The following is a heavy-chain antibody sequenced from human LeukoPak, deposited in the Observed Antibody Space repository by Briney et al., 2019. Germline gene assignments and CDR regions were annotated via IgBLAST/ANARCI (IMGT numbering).Heavy chain of an antibody. CDR1: GFTFSSYE. Sequence: GGSLRLSCAASGFTFSSYEMNWVRQAPGKGLEWVSYISGSGSTIYYADSVKGRFTISRDNAKNSLYLQMNSLRAEDTAVYYCATYPYKTLDYWGQGTLVTVSS. J-gene: IGHJ4*02. V-gene: IGHV3-48*03. D-gene: IGHD3-10*01. CDR2: ISGSGSTI. CDR3: ATYPYKTLDY.